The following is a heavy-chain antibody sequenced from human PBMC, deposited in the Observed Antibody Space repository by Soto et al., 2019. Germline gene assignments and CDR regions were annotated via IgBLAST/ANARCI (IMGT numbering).Heavy chain of an antibody. Sequence: EVQLSESGGGLVRPGGSLRLSCTASGFSFSSYALSWVRQAPGKGLEWVSTISGSDGKTYYADSVKGRFSISRDTSKTTLYLEMTSLRVEDTAVYYCARWSFLDYWGQGTRVTVS. D-gene: IGHD1-26*01. CDR3: ARWSFLDY. J-gene: IGHJ4*02. CDR2: ISGSDGKT. CDR1: GFSFSSYA. V-gene: IGHV3-23*01.